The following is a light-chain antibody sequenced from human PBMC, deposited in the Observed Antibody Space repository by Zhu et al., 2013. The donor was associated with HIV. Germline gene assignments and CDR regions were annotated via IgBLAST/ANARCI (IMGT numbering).Light chain of an antibody. CDR1: QSVSSTY. CDR2: GAS. J-gene: IGKJ1*01. Sequence: EIVLTQSPDTLSLSPGERAALSCRASQSVSSTYLAWYQQKPGQAPRLLISGASNRATGVPDRFRGSGSGTDFTLTITRLDPEDSAVYYCQQYGSSPRTFGQGTKVEIK. CDR3: QQYGSSPRT. V-gene: IGKV3-20*01.